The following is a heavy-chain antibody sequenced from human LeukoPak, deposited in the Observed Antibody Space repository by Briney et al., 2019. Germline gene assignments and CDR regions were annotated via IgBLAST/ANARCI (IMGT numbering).Heavy chain of an antibody. J-gene: IGHJ4*02. Sequence: GGSLRLSXVASGFTFSDYYMSWIRQAPGKGLEWVSYIRSSGTTIHYADSVEGRSTISRDNAKNSLYLQMNSLRAEDTAVYYCARDRGAVTDVFDYWGQGTLVTVSS. V-gene: IGHV3-11*04. CDR3: ARDRGAVTDVFDY. D-gene: IGHD6-19*01. CDR2: IRSSGTTI. CDR1: GFTFSDYY.